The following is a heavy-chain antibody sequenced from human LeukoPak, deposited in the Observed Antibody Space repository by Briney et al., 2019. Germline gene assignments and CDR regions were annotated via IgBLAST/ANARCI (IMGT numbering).Heavy chain of an antibody. CDR2: IKQDGSEK. CDR1: GFIFSSYW. J-gene: IGHJ3*02. Sequence: GGSLRLSCAASGFIFSSYWMSWVRQAPGKGLEWVANIKQDGSEKYYVDSVKGRFTISRDNAKNSLYLQMNSLRAGDTAVYYCARAGGYYYDSSGYYPDAFDIWGQGTMVTVSS. V-gene: IGHV3-7*01. CDR3: ARAGGYYYDSSGYYPDAFDI. D-gene: IGHD3-22*01.